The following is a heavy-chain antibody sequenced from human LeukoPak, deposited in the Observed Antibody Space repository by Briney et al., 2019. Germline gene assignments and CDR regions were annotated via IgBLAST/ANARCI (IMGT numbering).Heavy chain of an antibody. CDR3: VPSANYYYFDY. CDR2: INPKSGGT. V-gene: IGHV1-2*02. Sequence: ASEKVSCKTSGYTFTNYYMHWVRQGPGLGFEWMGWINPKSGGTSYPQKFQGRLTMTRDTSISTAYMELSRLGSDDTAVYYCVPSANYYYFDYWGQGTLVTVSS. CDR1: GYTFTNYY. J-gene: IGHJ4*02. D-gene: IGHD4/OR15-4a*01.